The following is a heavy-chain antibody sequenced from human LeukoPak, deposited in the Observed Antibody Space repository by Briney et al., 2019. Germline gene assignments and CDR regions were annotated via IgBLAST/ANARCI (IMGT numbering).Heavy chain of an antibody. Sequence: ASVKVSCKASGYTFTGYYMHWVRQAPGQGLEWMGWINPNSGGTNYAQKFQGRVTMTRDTSISTAYMELSRLRSDDTAVYYCARGHYGSGSYYNLDVWGQGTTVTVSS. V-gene: IGHV1-2*02. CDR3: ARGHYGSGSYYNLDV. CDR2: INPNSGGT. D-gene: IGHD3-10*01. CDR1: GYTFTGYY. J-gene: IGHJ6*02.